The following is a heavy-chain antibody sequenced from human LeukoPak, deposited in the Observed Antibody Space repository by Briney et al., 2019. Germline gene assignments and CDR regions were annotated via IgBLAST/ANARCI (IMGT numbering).Heavy chain of an antibody. D-gene: IGHD1-26*01. CDR2: IKYDGREK. CDR3: ARYLNSGPEDF. V-gene: IGHV3-7*01. J-gene: IGHJ4*02. Sequence: GGSLRLSCTATGFTFSNYWMSWFRQPPGKGLEWVANIKYDGREKQYVDSVKGRFTISRDNAKNSLFLQMNSLGAEDTAVYYCARYLNSGPEDFWGQGTLVTVSS. CDR1: GFTFSNYW.